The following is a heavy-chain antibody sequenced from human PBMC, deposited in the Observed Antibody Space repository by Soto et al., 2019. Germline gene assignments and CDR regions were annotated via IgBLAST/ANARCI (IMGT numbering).Heavy chain of an antibody. CDR1: GFSLSTSGVG. Sequence: QITLKESGPTLVKPTQTLTLTCTFSGFSLSTSGVGVGWIRQPPGKALEWLALIYWDDDKRYSPSLKSRLTITKDTSKNQVVLTRTNMDPVDTATYYCAHRAGTTDVRWFDPWGQGNLVTVSS. CDR2: IYWDDDK. V-gene: IGHV2-5*02. D-gene: IGHD1-7*01. CDR3: AHRAGTTDVRWFDP. J-gene: IGHJ5*02.